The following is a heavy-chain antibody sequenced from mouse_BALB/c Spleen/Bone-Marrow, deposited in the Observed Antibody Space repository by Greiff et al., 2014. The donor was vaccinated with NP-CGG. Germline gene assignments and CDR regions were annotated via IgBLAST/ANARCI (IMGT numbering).Heavy chain of an antibody. CDR1: GYTFTSNT. J-gene: IGHJ2*01. CDR3: AGEATYNTYCDY. D-gene: IGHD5-1*01. V-gene: IGHV1-4*02. Sequence: QVQLQQSGGELARPGASVQMSCKASGYTFTSNTIHWVQQRPGQGLEWIACINPTRGYTDYQREFKDTTPSTADKSSSTAYVQQSSLTSDDSAGYYSAGEATYNTYCDYWGQGTILTVSS. CDR2: INPTRGYT.